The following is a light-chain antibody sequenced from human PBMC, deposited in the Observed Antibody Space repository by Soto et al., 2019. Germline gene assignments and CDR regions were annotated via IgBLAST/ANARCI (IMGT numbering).Light chain of an antibody. V-gene: IGKV1-39*01. CDR2: AAS. Sequence: DIQMTQSPSSLSASVGDRVTITCRASQSISTNLSWYQQKPGKAPKLLIHAASSLQSVVPSRFSGSGSGTDFTLTISSLQPEDFAVLYCQQSYSTLYTFGQGTNLEIK. CDR1: QSISTN. J-gene: IGKJ2*01. CDR3: QQSYSTLYT.